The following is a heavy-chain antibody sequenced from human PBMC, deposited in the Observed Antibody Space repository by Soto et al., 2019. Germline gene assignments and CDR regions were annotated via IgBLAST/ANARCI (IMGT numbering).Heavy chain of an antibody. J-gene: IGHJ3*02. Sequence: GGSLRLSCAASGFTFSSYGMHWVRQAPGKGVERVAVISNDRNKKYYGETVKGRFTISRDNSKNTLYLQMNSLRAEDTAVYYCAKPRLTVTRGAFDIWGQGTMVTVSS. CDR1: GFTFSSYG. D-gene: IGHD4-4*01. V-gene: IGHV3-30*18. CDR3: AKPRLTVTRGAFDI. CDR2: ISNDRNKK.